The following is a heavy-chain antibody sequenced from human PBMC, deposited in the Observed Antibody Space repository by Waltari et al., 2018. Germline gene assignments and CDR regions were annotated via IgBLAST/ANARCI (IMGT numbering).Heavy chain of an antibody. CDR3: ARVRVVGPIDY. V-gene: IGHV3-30-3*01. D-gene: IGHD3-3*01. CDR2: ISYDGSNK. Sequence: QVQLVESGGGVVQPGRSLRLSCAASGFTFSSYAMHWVRQAPGKGLEWVAVISYDGSNKYYADSVKGRFTISRDNSKNTLYLQMNSLRAEDTAVYYCARVRVVGPIDYWGQGTLVTVSS. CDR1: GFTFSSYA. J-gene: IGHJ4*02.